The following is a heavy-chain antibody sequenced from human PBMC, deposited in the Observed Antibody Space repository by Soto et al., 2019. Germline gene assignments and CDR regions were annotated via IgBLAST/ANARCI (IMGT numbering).Heavy chain of an antibody. J-gene: IGHJ6*02. V-gene: IGHV4-30-4*01. Sequence: PSETLSLPCSVSGASVSNGDYSWSWIRQPPGKGLEWIGYIYYIGGPYYNPSLQSRVTISMDTSKNQVSLNLTSVTAADTAVYFCARGPYQDDGDSYYSYALDAWGPGLTVTVSS. CDR2: IYYIGGP. CDR1: GASVSNGDYS. CDR3: ARGPYQDDGDSYYSYALDA. D-gene: IGHD4-17*01.